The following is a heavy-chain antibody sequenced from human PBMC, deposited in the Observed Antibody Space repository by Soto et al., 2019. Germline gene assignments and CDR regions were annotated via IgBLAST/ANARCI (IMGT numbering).Heavy chain of an antibody. D-gene: IGHD6-19*01. V-gene: IGHV3-21*01. J-gene: IGHJ5*02. CDR3: ARYILSGWAYPGS. CDR2: ISSGSTYI. Sequence: KPAGSLSLSCAVSGFTFSTYTMNWVRQAPGKGLEWISSISSGSTYIYYAGSVKGRFTNSRDNAKMRLFLQMNRLRYDDTAVYYCARYILSGWAYPGSWGQGSKGTV. CDR1: GFTFSTYT.